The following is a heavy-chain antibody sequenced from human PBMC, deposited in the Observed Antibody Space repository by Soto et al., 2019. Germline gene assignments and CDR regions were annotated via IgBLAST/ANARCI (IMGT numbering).Heavy chain of an antibody. CDR1: GGSFSGYY. CDR3: ARDKITGLYAY. V-gene: IGHV4-34*01. Sequence: WETLSLTCAVYGGSFSGYYWTWIRQPPGTGLEWIGEINHSGSTNYNPSLKSRVTISVDTSKNQFSLKLTSVTAADTAVYYCARDKITGLYAYWGQGTLVTVSS. J-gene: IGHJ4*02. CDR2: INHSGST. D-gene: IGHD2-2*01.